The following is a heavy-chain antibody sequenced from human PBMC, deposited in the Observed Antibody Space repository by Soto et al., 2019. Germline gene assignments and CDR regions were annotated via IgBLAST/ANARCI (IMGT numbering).Heavy chain of an antibody. J-gene: IGHJ4*02. CDR2: IYYSGNT. Sequence: SETLSLTCTVSGGSISSYYWSWIRQPPGKGLEWIGYIYYSGNTNYNPSLKSRVTISVDTSKNQFSLKLSSVTAADTAVYYCARRVATTPSFIFDYWGQGTLVTVSS. CDR3: ARRVATTPSFIFDY. CDR1: GGSISSYY. D-gene: IGHD5-12*01. V-gene: IGHV4-59*08.